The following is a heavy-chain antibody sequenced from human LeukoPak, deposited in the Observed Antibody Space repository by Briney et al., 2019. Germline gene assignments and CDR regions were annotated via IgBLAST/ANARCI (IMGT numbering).Heavy chain of an antibody. Sequence: GGSLRLSCAASGFTFSSYAMSWVRQAPGKGLEWISYISNSGNTKYYADSVKGRFSISRDNTNNSVYLQMNNLRAEDTAVYYCAAVIDYWGQGTLVTVSS. J-gene: IGHJ4*02. CDR2: ISNSGNTK. CDR3: AAVIDY. V-gene: IGHV3-48*03. CDR1: GFTFSSYA.